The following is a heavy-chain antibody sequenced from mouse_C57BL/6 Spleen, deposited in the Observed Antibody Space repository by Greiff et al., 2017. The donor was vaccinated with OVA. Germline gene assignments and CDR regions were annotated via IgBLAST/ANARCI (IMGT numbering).Heavy chain of an antibody. CDR2: ISYDGSN. J-gene: IGHJ3*01. CDR1: GYSITSGYY. Sequence: EVQLQQSGPGLVKPSQSLSLTCSVTGYSITSGYYWNWIRQFPGNKLEWMGYISYDGSNNYNPSLKNRISITRDTSKNQFFLKLNSVTTEDTATYYCASYDGYPFAYWGQGTLVTVSA. V-gene: IGHV3-6*01. D-gene: IGHD2-3*01. CDR3: ASYDGYPFAY.